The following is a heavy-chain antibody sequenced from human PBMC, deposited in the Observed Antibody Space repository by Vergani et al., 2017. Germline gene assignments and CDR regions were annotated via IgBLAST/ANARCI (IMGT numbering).Heavy chain of an antibody. CDR1: GGSISSGSYY. Sequence: QVQLQESGPGLVKPSQTLSLTCTVSGGSISSGSYYWSWIRQPAGKGLEWIGRIYTSGSTNYNPSLKSRVTISVDTSKNQFSLKLSSVTAADTAVYYCARRDGFAVDAFDIWGQGTMVTVSS. CDR3: ARRDGFAVDAFDI. D-gene: IGHD3-10*01. CDR2: IYTSGST. J-gene: IGHJ3*02. V-gene: IGHV4-61*02.